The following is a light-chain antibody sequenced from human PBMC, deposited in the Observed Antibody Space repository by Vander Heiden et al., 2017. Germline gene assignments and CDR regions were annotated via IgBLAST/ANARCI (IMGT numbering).Light chain of an antibody. CDR3: QQHSNWPPIT. CDR1: QSVSRY. J-gene: IGKJ5*01. Sequence: EIVLTQSPATLSLSPGERATLSCRASQSVSRYLAWYQQKPGQAPRLLIYDASNRATGIPARFSGSGYGTDFTLTISSREPEDFAVYYCQQHSNWPPITFGQGTLLEIK. CDR2: DAS. V-gene: IGKV3-11*01.